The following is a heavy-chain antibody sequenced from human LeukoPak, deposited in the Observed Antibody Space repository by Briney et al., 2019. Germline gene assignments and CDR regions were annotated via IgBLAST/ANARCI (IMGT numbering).Heavy chain of an antibody. J-gene: IGHJ4*02. CDR2: IRSKAYGGTT. Sequence: SGGSLRLSCTASGFTFGDYAMSWVRQAPGKGLEWVGFIRSKAYGGTTEYAASVKGRFTISRDDSKSIAYLQMNSLKTEDTAVYYCTRSRITGTTKIYYFDYWGQGTLVTVSS. CDR3: TRSRITGTTKIYYFDY. V-gene: IGHV3-49*04. D-gene: IGHD1-20*01. CDR1: GFTFGDYA.